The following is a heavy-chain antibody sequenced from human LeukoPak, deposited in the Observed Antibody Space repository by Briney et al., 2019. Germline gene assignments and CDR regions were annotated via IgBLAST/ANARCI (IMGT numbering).Heavy chain of an antibody. V-gene: IGHV4-59*12. Sequence: PSETLSLTCTVSGGSISSYYWSWIRQPPGKGLEWIGYIYYSGSTNYNPSLKSRVTISLDTSKNHFSLKLSSVTAADTAVYYCARDFRGGYDFWSGYYTPYYFDYWGQGTLVTVSP. D-gene: IGHD3-3*01. J-gene: IGHJ4*02. CDR2: IYYSGST. CDR1: GGSISSYY. CDR3: ARDFRGGYDFWSGYYTPYYFDY.